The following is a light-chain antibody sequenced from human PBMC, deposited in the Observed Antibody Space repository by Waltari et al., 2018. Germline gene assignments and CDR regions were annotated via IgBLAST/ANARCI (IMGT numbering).Light chain of an antibody. V-gene: IGKV3-15*01. CDR3: QQYDNWPRT. J-gene: IGKJ1*01. CDR1: QSVRTN. Sequence: EIVMTQSPATLSVSPGERATLSCRASQSVRTNLAWYQQQPGQAPRLLIYGASTRATGFPAIFSGSGSVTEFTLTISSMQSEDFAVYYCQQYDNWPRTFGQGTKVEIK. CDR2: GAS.